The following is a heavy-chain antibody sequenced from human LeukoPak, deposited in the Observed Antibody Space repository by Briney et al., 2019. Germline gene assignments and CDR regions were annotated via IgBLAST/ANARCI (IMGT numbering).Heavy chain of an antibody. V-gene: IGHV3-7*02. CDR3: ASNMGDY. CDR2: IKQDGSEK. CDR1: GFTFSTYW. J-gene: IGHJ4*02. D-gene: IGHD2/OR15-2a*01. Sequence: PGGSLRLSCAASGFTFSTYWMTWVRQAPEKGLEWVANIKQDGSEKYYVDSVKGRFTISRDNAKNSLFLQMNSLRAEDTAVYYCASNMGDYWGQGTLVTVSS.